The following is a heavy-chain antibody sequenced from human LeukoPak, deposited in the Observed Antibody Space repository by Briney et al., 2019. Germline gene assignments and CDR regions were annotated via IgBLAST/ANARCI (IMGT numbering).Heavy chain of an antibody. CDR2: IYPGDSGT. D-gene: IGHD6-13*01. CDR1: GYSFTSYW. Sequence: GESLKISCKGSGYSFTSYWIGWVRQMPGKGLEWMGIIYPGDSGTIYSPSFQGQVTISADKSISTAYLQWNSLKASDTAMYYCARPERHYSSNWPFDYWGQGTLVTVSS. V-gene: IGHV5-51*01. J-gene: IGHJ4*02. CDR3: ARPERHYSSNWPFDY.